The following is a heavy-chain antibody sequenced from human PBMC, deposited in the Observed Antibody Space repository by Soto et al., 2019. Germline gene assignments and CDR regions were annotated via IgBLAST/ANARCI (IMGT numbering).Heavy chain of an antibody. CDR1: GFTFSSYA. CDR2: ISGSGGST. D-gene: IGHD3-22*01. Sequence: GGSLRLSCAASGFTFSSYAMSWVRQAPGKGLEWVSAISGSGGSTYYADSVKGRFTISRDNSKNTLYLQMNSLRAEDTAVYYCAKDRQLTMIVVVTSPFDYWGQGTLVTVSS. V-gene: IGHV3-23*01. J-gene: IGHJ4*02. CDR3: AKDRQLTMIVVVTSPFDY.